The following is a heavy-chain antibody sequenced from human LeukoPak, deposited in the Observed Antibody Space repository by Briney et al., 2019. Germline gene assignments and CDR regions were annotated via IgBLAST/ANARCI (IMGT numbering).Heavy chain of an antibody. J-gene: IGHJ2*01. V-gene: IGHV3-74*01. CDR3: VRDSPSGFFDL. Sequence: GGSLRLSCAASGFTLSSYWMHWVRQGPGKGLVWVSRINSDGSRTDYADSVKGRFTISRDNAKNTLYLQMNSLKAEDTAVYYCVRDSPSGFFDLWGRGTLVTASS. CDR1: GFTLSSYW. D-gene: IGHD6-19*01. CDR2: INSDGSRT.